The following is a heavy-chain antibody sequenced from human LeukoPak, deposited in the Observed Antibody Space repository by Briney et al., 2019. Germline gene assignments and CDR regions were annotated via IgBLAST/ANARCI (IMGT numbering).Heavy chain of an antibody. CDR3: ATEDLIAAVDTGLDY. V-gene: IGHV1-24*01. J-gene: IGHJ4*02. CDR1: GYSLTELS. Sequence: ASVKVSCKVSGYSLTELSMLWVRQAPGKGLAWMGSFDPEHGDTIYAQRPQGRVTITEDTSTDTAYMELSSLRSEDTGVYYCATEDLIAAVDTGLDYWGQGTLVTVSS. D-gene: IGHD6-13*01. CDR2: FDPEHGDT.